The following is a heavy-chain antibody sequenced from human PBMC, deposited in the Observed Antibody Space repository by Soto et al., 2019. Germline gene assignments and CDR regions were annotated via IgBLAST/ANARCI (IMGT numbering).Heavy chain of an antibody. CDR3: ARGVLGPGDYYYGMDV. Sequence: PGGSLRLSCAASGFTFSNYDMHWVRQAPGEGLEWVSGIGAASDTYYPVSVQGRFTVSRDNAKKSLYLQMNSLRAGDTAVYYCARGVLGPGDYYYGMDVCGQGTTVTVSS. D-gene: IGHD7-27*01. CDR2: IGAASDT. CDR1: GFTFSNYD. J-gene: IGHJ6*02. V-gene: IGHV3-13*01.